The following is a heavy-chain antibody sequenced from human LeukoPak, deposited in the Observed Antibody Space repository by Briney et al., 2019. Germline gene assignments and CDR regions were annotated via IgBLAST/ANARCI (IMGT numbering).Heavy chain of an antibody. CDR3: AKGGITMVRDYFDY. V-gene: IGHV3-30*18. Sequence: GGSLRLSCAASGFTFSSYGMHWVRQAPGKGLEWVAVISYDGSNKYYADSVKGRFTISRDNSKNTLYLQMNSLRAEDTAVYYCAKGGITMVRDYFDYWGQGNLVTVSS. CDR1: GFTFSSYG. J-gene: IGHJ4*02. D-gene: IGHD3-10*01. CDR2: ISYDGSNK.